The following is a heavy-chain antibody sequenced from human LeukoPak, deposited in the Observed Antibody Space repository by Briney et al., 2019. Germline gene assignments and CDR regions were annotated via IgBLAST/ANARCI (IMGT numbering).Heavy chain of an antibody. D-gene: IGHD5-12*01. Sequence: GGSLRLSCAASGFTFSSYWMSWVRQAPGKGLEWVANIKQDGSEKYYVGSVKGRFTISRDNAKNSLYLQMNSLRAEDTAVYYCARDSVGYPDAFDIWGQGTMVTVSS. V-gene: IGHV3-7*01. J-gene: IGHJ3*02. CDR3: ARDSVGYPDAFDI. CDR2: IKQDGSEK. CDR1: GFTFSSYW.